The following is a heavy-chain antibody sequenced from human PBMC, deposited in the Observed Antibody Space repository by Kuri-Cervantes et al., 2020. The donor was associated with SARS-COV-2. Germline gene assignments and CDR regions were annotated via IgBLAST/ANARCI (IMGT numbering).Heavy chain of an antibody. CDR1: GGSFSGYY. D-gene: IGHD2-15*01. CDR2: IYYSGST. Sequence: SETLSLTCAVYGGSFSGYYWSWIRQPPGKGLEWIGSIYYSGSTYYNPSLKSRVTISVDTSKNQFSLKLSSVTAADTAVYYCARLKRGSNWFDPWGQGTLVTVSS. J-gene: IGHJ5*02. CDR3: ARLKRGSNWFDP. V-gene: IGHV4-34*01.